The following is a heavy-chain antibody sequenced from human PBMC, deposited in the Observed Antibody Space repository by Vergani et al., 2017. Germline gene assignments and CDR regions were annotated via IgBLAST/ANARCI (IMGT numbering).Heavy chain of an antibody. CDR3: ARDSYCSGGSCYPIY. CDR1: GYSISSGYY. J-gene: IGHJ4*02. V-gene: IGHV4-38-2*02. D-gene: IGHD2-15*01. CDR2: IYHSGST. Sequence: QVQLQESGPGLVKPSETLSLTCTVSGYSISSGYYWGWIRQPPGKGLEWIGSIYHSGSTYYNPSLKRRVTISVDTSKNQFSLKLSSVTAADTAVYYCARDSYCSGGSCYPIYWGQGSLVTVSS.